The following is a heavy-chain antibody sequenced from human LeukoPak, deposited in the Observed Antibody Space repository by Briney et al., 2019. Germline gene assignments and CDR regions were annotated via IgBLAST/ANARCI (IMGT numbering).Heavy chain of an antibody. CDR3: ARGGNGQLVRFDP. V-gene: IGHV1-69*13. Sequence: GASVKVSCKASGYTFTSYGISWVRQAPGQGIEWMGGIIPIFGTANYAQKFQGRVTITADESTSTAYMELSSLRSEDTAVYYCARGGNGQLVRFDPWGQGTLVTVSS. J-gene: IGHJ5*02. CDR1: GYTFTSYG. CDR2: IIPIFGTA. D-gene: IGHD6-6*01.